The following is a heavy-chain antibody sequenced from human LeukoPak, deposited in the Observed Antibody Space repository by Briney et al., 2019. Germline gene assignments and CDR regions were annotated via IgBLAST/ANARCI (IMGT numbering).Heavy chain of an antibody. CDR1: GFTFSSHS. CDR3: AASRSSSVAGTADY. D-gene: IGHD6-19*01. CDR2: ISYDGSNK. J-gene: IGHJ4*02. Sequence: GGSLRLSCAASGFTFSSHSMNWVRQAPGKGLEWVAVISYDGSNKYYADSVKGRFTIPRDNSKNTLYLQMNSLRAEDTAVYYCAASRSSSVAGTADYWGQGTLVTVSS. V-gene: IGHV3-30*03.